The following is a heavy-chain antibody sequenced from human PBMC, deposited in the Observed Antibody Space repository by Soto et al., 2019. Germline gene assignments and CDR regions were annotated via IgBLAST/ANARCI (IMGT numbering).Heavy chain of an antibody. CDR2: IYYSGRT. J-gene: IGHJ6*02. CDR3: ARDLRFQGHDYADYLGYGMDV. V-gene: IGHV4-59*01. CDR1: GGSISPYY. Sequence: TLSLTCTVSGGSISPYYWSWIRQPPGKGLEWIGFIYYSGRTSYNPSLKSRVTISVDTSKNQFSLNLSSVTAADTAVYYCARDLRFQGHDYADYLGYGMDVWGQGTTVTVSS. D-gene: IGHD4-17*01.